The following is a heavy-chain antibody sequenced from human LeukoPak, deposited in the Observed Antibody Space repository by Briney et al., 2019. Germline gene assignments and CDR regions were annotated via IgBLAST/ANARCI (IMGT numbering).Heavy chain of an antibody. J-gene: IGHJ6*03. D-gene: IGHD3-10*01. CDR2: IYYSGST. Sequence: SETLSLTCTVSGGSISSSSYYWVWIRQPPGKGLEWIGGIYYSGSTNYNPSLKSRVTISVDTSKNQFSLKLSSVTAADTAVYYCARGRIYYGSGSYYSSSYYYYYYMDVWGKGTTVTVSS. V-gene: IGHV4-39*07. CDR1: GGSISSSSYY. CDR3: ARGRIYYGSGSYYSSSYYYYYYMDV.